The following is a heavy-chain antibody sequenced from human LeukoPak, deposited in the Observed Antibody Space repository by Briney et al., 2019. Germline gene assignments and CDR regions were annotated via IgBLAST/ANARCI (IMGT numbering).Heavy chain of an antibody. Sequence: TGGSLRLSCAASGFTFSSYAMSWVRQAPGKGLECVSSISGSDGSTYYADSVKGRFTISRDNSKNTLYLQMNSLRAEDTAVYYCARQNNWNDGGGIYFDHWGQGTLVTLSS. CDR2: ISGSDGST. CDR1: GFTFSSYA. V-gene: IGHV3-23*01. D-gene: IGHD1-20*01. J-gene: IGHJ4*02. CDR3: ARQNNWNDGGGIYFDH.